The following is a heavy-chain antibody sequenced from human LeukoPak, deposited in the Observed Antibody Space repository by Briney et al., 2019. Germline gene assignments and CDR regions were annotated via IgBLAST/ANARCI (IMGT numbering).Heavy chain of an antibody. CDR2: IYYSGNT. CDR1: GGSISSSY. V-gene: IGHV4-59*01. Sequence: SETLSLTCTVSGGSISSSYWSWIRQPPGKGLEWIGYIYYSGNTNYNPSLKSRVTISVDTSKNQFSLKLGSVPAADTAVYDCASGGPYDKVDYWGQGTLVTVSS. CDR3: ASGGPYDKVDY. J-gene: IGHJ4*02. D-gene: IGHD3-22*01.